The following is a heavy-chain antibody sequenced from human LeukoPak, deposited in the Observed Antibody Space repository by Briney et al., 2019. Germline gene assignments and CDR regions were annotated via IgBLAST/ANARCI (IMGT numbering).Heavy chain of an antibody. Sequence: ASVKVSCKASGYTFTGYYMHWVRQAPGQGLEWMGWINPNSGGTNYAQKFQGRVTMTRDTSISTAYMELSRLRSDDTAVYYCGREEYSSSSLLDWGQGTLVTVSS. V-gene: IGHV1-2*02. J-gene: IGHJ4*02. CDR3: GREEYSSSSLLD. D-gene: IGHD6-6*01. CDR2: INPNSGGT. CDR1: GYTFTGYY.